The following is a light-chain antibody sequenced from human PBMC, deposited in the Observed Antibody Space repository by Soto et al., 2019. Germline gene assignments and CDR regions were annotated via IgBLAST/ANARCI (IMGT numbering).Light chain of an antibody. Sequence: DIPMTQSPSSLSASVGDRVTITCRASQSISSYLNWYQQKPGKAPKLLIYAASRLQSGVPSRFSGSGSGTDFTLTISSLQPVDFATYYCQQSYSTPLTFGGGTKVEIK. CDR3: QQSYSTPLT. J-gene: IGKJ4*01. CDR2: AAS. CDR1: QSISSY. V-gene: IGKV1-39*01.